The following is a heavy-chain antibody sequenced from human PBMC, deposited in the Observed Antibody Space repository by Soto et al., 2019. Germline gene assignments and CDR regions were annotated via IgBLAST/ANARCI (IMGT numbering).Heavy chain of an antibody. Sequence: QVQLVESGGGVVQPGRSLRLSCAASEFTFNRHAMHWERQAPGKGLEWVAVISHDGRIKYYANSVKGRVTISRDNSMNTLDLKMNSLRAEDTAIYFCARDSGHVYATLHGPFDYWGQGTLGTVSS. CDR1: EFTFNRHA. V-gene: IGHV3-30*04. D-gene: IGHD2-8*01. CDR3: ARDSGHVYATLHGPFDY. J-gene: IGHJ4*02. CDR2: ISHDGRIK.